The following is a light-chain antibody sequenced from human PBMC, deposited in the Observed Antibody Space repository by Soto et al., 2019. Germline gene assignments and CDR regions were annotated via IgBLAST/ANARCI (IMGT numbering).Light chain of an antibody. V-gene: IGLV2-23*01. CDR3: CSYAGSSTSHVV. Sequence: QSVLTQPASVSGSPGQSITISCTGTSSDVGSYNLVSWYQQHPGKAPKLMIYEGSKRPSGVSNRFSGSKSGNTASLTISGLQAEDEADYYFCSYAGSSTSHVVFGGGTKLTVL. J-gene: IGLJ2*01. CDR2: EGS. CDR1: SSDVGSYNL.